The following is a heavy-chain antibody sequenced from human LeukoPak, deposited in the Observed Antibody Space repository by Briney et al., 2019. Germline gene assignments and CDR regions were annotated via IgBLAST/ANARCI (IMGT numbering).Heavy chain of an antibody. Sequence: GGSLRLXCAASGFTFSSYWMSWVRRAPGKGLEWVANIKQDGSEKYYVDSVKGRFTISRDNAKNSLYLQMNSLRAEDTAVYYCARNPPGPAAGDYWGQGTLVTVSS. V-gene: IGHV3-7*01. D-gene: IGHD6-13*01. J-gene: IGHJ4*02. CDR2: IKQDGSEK. CDR3: ARNPPGPAAGDY. CDR1: GFTFSSYW.